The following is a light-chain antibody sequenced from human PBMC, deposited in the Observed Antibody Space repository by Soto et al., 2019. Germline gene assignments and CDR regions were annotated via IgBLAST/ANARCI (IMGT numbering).Light chain of an antibody. CDR2: GAS. CDR1: QSVGSDS. CDR3: QLYGTSAFT. Sequence: EIVLTQSPDTLSLSPGETATLSCRASQSVGSDSLAWYQQRPGQAPSLLIFGASNRATGIPDRFSGSFSGPDFSLTITTLEPEDFAVYYCQLYGTSAFTFGQGTKVEIK. J-gene: IGKJ2*01. V-gene: IGKV3-20*01.